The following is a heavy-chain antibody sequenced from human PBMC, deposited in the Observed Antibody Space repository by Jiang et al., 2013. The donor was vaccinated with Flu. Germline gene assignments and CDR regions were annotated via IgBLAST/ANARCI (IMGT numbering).Heavy chain of an antibody. D-gene: IGHD1-26*01. J-gene: IGHJ4*02. CDR1: GGSIISSGDYY. V-gene: IGHV4-31*03. Sequence: TLSLTCTVSGGSIISSGDYYWSWIRQHPQKGLEYIGYVHHSGGTYYSPSLKSRLTISVDTSNNQFSLKLSPMTVADTAVYYCARAAWPGGVGSMVGEWGQGTLVTVSS. CDR2: VHHSGGT. CDR3: ARAAWPGGVGSMVGE.